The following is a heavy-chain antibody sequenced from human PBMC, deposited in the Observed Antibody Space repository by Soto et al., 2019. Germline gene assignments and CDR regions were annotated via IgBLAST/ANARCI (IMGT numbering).Heavy chain of an antibody. D-gene: IGHD3-22*01. V-gene: IGHV3-15*01. J-gene: IGHJ4*02. Sequence: GGSLRLSCAASGFTFSNAWMSWVRQAPGKGLEWVGRIKSKTDGGTTDYAAPVKGRFTISRDDSKNTLYLQMDSLKTEDTAVYCCTTEATMIVPDFDYWGQGTLVTVSS. CDR3: TTEATMIVPDFDY. CDR2: IKSKTDGGTT. CDR1: GFTFSNAW.